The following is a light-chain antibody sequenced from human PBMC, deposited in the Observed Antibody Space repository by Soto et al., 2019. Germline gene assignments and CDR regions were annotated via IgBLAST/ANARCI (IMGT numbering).Light chain of an antibody. CDR1: SSNVGGYER. J-gene: IGLJ3*02. CDR3: CSLASGATVV. Sequence: QSVLTQPASVSGSPGQSITISCAGTSSNVGGYERVSWYQQQPGKAPQLMIHEDTKRPSGVSNRFSGSKSGNTASLTISGLRPEDEADYYCCSLASGATVVFGGGTKLTVL. CDR2: EDT. V-gene: IGLV2-23*01.